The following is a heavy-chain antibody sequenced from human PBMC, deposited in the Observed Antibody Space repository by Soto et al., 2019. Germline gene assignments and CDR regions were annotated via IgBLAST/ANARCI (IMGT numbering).Heavy chain of an antibody. D-gene: IGHD6-13*01. CDR3: AKDLSRDRIAAAEGEFDY. CDR1: GFTFSSYA. V-gene: IGHV3-23*01. J-gene: IGHJ4*02. CDR2: ISGSGGST. Sequence: EVQLLESGGGLVQPGGSLRLSCAASGFTFSSYAMSWVRQAPGKGLEWVSAISGSGGSTYYADSVKGRFTISRDNTKITLYLQMNSLRDEDTAVYCCAKDLSRDRIAAAEGEFDYWGQGTLVTVSS.